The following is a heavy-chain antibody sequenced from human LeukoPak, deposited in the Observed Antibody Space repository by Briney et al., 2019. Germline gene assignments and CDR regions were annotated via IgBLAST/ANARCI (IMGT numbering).Heavy chain of an antibody. J-gene: IGHJ2*01. CDR3: ARTEQQLATLDWYFDL. V-gene: IGHV4-59*08. D-gene: IGHD6-13*01. CDR2: TYYSGST. CDR1: GGSIGSYY. Sequence: SETLSLTCTVSGGSIGSYYWSWLRQPPGERLEWIGYTYYSGSTNYNPSLKSRVTISVDTSKNQFSLKLSSVTAADTAVYYCARTEQQLATLDWYFDLWGRGTLVTVSS.